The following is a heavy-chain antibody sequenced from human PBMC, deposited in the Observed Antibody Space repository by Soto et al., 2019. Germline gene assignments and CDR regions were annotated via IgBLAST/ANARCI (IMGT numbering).Heavy chain of an antibody. CDR1: GYAFTTYG. Sequence: QVHLVQSGAEVKKPGASVKVSCKGSGYAFTTYGITWVRQAPGQGLEWMGWISAPNGNTNYAQKPQGRVTVTRHTTTSTAYRELRSLGSDDTAVYYCARGRYGDYWGQGALVTVSS. CDR2: ISAPNGNT. V-gene: IGHV1-18*01. CDR3: ARGRYGDY. J-gene: IGHJ4*02. D-gene: IGHD1-1*01.